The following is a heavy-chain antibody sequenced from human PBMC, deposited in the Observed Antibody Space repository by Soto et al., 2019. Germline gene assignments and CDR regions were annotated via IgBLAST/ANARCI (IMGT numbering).Heavy chain of an antibody. Sequence: SXKVSCRASGGTXISYAIGWVRQAPGQGLEWMGGIIPIFGTANYAQKFQVRVTITADQSTSTAYMDLSSLRSEYTAVYYCARGGLRYFDSTTPGGMAVWGQGTTGTVS. V-gene: IGHV1-69*13. J-gene: IGHJ6*02. D-gene: IGHD3-9*01. CDR1: GGTXISYA. CDR3: ARGGLRYFDSTTPGGMAV. CDR2: IIPIFGTA.